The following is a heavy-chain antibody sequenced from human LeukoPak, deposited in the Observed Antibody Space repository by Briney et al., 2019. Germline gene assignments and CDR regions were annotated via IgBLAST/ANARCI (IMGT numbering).Heavy chain of an antibody. V-gene: IGHV5-10-1*01. CDR2: IDPSDSYT. D-gene: IGHD3-16*01. CDR3: ARLRPQGQDSRLGDY. J-gene: IGHJ4*02. Sequence: GESLRISCQASGYSFTSYWISWVRQMPGKGLEWMGRIDPSDSYTNYSPSFQGHVTISADKSISTAYLQWSSLKASDTAMYYCARLRPQGQDSRLGDYWGQGTLVTVSS. CDR1: GYSFTSYW.